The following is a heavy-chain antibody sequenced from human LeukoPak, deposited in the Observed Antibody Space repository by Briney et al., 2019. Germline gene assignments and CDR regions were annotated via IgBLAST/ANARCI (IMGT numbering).Heavy chain of an antibody. V-gene: IGHV1-46*01. D-gene: IGHD3-3*01. Sequence: ASVKVSCKASGYTFTSYFMHWVRQAPGQGLEWMGIINPSGGSTSYAQKFQGRVTMTRDTSTSTVYTELSSLRSEDTAVYYCARVPVTRLYYFDYWGQGTLVTVSS. CDR2: INPSGGST. CDR3: ARVPVTRLYYFDY. CDR1: GYTFTSYF. J-gene: IGHJ4*02.